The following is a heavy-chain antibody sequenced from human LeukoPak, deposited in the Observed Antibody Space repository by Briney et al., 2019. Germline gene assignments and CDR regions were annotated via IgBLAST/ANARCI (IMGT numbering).Heavy chain of an antibody. J-gene: IGHJ4*02. CDR3: ARVSDYGGPFDY. CDR2: IYYSGST. V-gene: IGHV4-59*01. CDR1: GGSIRSYF. Sequence: SETLSLTCIVSGGSIRSYFWSWIRQPAGKGLEWIGFIYYSGSTNYNPSLKSRVTISVDTSKNQFSLKLSSVTAADTAVYYCARVSDYGGPFDYWGQGTLVTVSS. D-gene: IGHD4-23*01.